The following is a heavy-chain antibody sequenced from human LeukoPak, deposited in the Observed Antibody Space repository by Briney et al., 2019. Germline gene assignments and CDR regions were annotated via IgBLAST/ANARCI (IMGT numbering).Heavy chain of an antibody. CDR2: INHSGST. Sequence: KSSETLSLTCAVYGGSFSGYYWSWIRQPPGKGLEWIGEINHSGSTNYNPSLKSRVTISVDTSKNQFSLKLSSVTAADTAVYYCARHPWYAQFTSWGQGTLVTVSS. J-gene: IGHJ5*02. CDR3: ARHPWYAQFTS. D-gene: IGHD2-8*01. V-gene: IGHV4-34*01. CDR1: GGSFSGYY.